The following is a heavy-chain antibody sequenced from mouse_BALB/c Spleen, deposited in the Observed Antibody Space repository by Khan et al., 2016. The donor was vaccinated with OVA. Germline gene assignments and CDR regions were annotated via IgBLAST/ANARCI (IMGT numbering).Heavy chain of an antibody. V-gene: IGHV2-2*01. CDR2: IRSGGNT. Sequence: VELVESGPGLVQPSQRLSITCTVSGFSLTTYCIHWIRQSQGKSLEWLGVIRSGGNTDYNGAFISRLNITKDNSKSHVFFKMNNLQAADTATYYCARNSYMYDFTYWGQGTLVTVSA. J-gene: IGHJ3*01. CDR1: GFSLTTYC. D-gene: IGHD2-14*01. CDR3: ARNSYMYDFTY.